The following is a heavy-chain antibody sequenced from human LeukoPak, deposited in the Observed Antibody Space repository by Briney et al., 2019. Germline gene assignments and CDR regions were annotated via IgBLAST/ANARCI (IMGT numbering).Heavy chain of an antibody. CDR2: INESGAT. CDR3: ARYVPVKTGPTRASFDY. CDR1: GGSFNDYD. D-gene: IGHD1-1*01. Sequence: ASETLSLTCPVYGGSFNDYDWSWVRQAPGRGLQWIGEINESGATNCDPSLKSRVTMSIDTSKSQFSLSLRSVTAADTAVYFCARYVPVKTGPTRASFDYWGQGILVSVSS. J-gene: IGHJ4*02. V-gene: IGHV4-34*01.